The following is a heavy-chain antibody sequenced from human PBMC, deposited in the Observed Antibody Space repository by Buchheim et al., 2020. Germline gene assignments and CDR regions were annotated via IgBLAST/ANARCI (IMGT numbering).Heavy chain of an antibody. CDR3: ARSYSSGWTYYYYYGMDV. D-gene: IGHD6-19*01. Sequence: QLQLQESGPGLVKPSETLSLTCTVSGGSISSSSYYWGWIRQPPGKGLEWIGSIYYSGSTYYNPSLKSRVTISVYPSQNQFSLKLSSVTAADTAVYYCARSYSSGWTYYYYYGMDVWGQGTT. J-gene: IGHJ6*02. CDR1: GGSISSSSYY. CDR2: IYYSGST. V-gene: IGHV4-39*01.